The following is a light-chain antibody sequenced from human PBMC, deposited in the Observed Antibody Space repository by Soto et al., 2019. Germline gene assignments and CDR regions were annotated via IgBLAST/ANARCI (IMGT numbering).Light chain of an antibody. CDR1: QNIIHN. V-gene: IGKV3-15*01. J-gene: IGKJ5*01. CDR2: GAS. CDR3: QQYKSWPPIT. Sequence: EIVMTQSPVTLSVSPGERATLSCRASQNIIHNLAWYQQKPGQAPRLLIYGASTRATGIPDRFGGSGSGTESTLSNSSLQSEDFAVYYWQQYKSWPPITFGQGTRLEMK.